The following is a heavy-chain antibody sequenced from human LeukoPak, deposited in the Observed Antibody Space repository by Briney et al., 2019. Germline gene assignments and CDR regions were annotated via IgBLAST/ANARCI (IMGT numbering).Heavy chain of an antibody. CDR2: ISAYNGNT. Sequence: ASVKVSCKASGYTFTSYGISWVRQAPGQGLEWMGWISAYNGNTNYAQKLQGRVTMTTDTSTSTAYMELRSLRSDDTAVYYCARDLFYDSSGPLDYWGQGTLVTVSS. J-gene: IGHJ4*02. V-gene: IGHV1-18*01. CDR1: GYTFTSYG. D-gene: IGHD3-22*01. CDR3: ARDLFYDSSGPLDY.